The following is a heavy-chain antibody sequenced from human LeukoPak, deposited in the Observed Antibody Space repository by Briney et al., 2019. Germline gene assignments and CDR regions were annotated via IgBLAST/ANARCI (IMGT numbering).Heavy chain of an antibody. CDR1: GFTFSSYS. V-gene: IGHV3-21*01. Sequence: GGSLRLSCAASGFTFSSYSMNWVRQAPGKGLEWVSSISSSSNYIYYADSVKGRFTISRDNAKNSLYLQMNSLRAEDTAVYYCARGRVQNRRPGIAAAGPGDYFDYWGQGTLVTVSS. CDR3: ARGRVQNRRPGIAAAGPGDYFDY. J-gene: IGHJ4*02. D-gene: IGHD6-13*01. CDR2: ISSSSNYI.